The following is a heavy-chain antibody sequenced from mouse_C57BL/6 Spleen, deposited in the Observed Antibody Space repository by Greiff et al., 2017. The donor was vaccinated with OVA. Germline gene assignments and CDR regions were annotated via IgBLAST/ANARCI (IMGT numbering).Heavy chain of an antibody. J-gene: IGHJ1*03. CDR3: ARDGNYGSSYWYFDV. Sequence: EVQLQQSGPELVKMSCKASGYTFTDYNMHWVKQSHGKSLEWIGYINPNNGGTNYNQKFKGKATLTVNKSSSTAYMELRSLTSEDSAVYYCARDGNYGSSYWYFDVWGTGTTVTVSS. CDR2: INPNNGGT. CDR1: GYTFTDYN. V-gene: IGHV1-22*01. D-gene: IGHD1-1*01.